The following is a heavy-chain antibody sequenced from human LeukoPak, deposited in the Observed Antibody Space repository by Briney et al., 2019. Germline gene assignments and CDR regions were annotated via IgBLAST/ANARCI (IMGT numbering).Heavy chain of an antibody. J-gene: IGHJ4*02. CDR3: AKDKQYYDSSGYTFDY. V-gene: IGHV3-9*01. CDR2: ISWNSGSI. Sequence: GGSLRLSCAASGFTFDDYAMHWVRQAPGKGLEWVSGISWNSGSIGYADSVKGRFTISRDNAKNSLYLQMNSLRAEDTALYYCAKDKQYYDSSGYTFDYWGQGTLVTVSS. CDR1: GFTFDDYA. D-gene: IGHD3-22*01.